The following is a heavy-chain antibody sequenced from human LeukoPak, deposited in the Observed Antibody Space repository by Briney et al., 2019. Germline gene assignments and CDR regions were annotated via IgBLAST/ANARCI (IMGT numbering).Heavy chain of an antibody. V-gene: IGHV3-30*18. CDR3: AKDLSQWFGEFDFDY. Sequence: PGRSLRLSCAASGFTFSSYGMPWVRQAPGKGLEWVAVISYDGSNKYYADSVKGRFTISRDNSKNTLYLQMNSLRAEDTAVYYCAKDLSQWFGEFDFDYWGQGTLVTVSS. CDR2: ISYDGSNK. CDR1: GFTFSSYG. J-gene: IGHJ4*02. D-gene: IGHD3-10*01.